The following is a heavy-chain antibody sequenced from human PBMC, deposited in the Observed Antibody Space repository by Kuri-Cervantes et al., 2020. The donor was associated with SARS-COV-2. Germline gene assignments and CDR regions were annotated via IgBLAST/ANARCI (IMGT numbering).Heavy chain of an antibody. CDR3: ARARTGTKIDYYYYMDV. J-gene: IGHJ6*03. CDR2: ISSSSSYI. CDR1: GFTFSSYS. D-gene: IGHD1-7*01. Sequence: GGSLRLSCAASGFTFSSYSMNWVRQAPGKGLEWVSSISSSSSYIYYADSVKGRFTISRDNAKNSLYLQMNSLRAEDTAVYYCARARTGTKIDYYYYMDVWGKGTTVTVSS. V-gene: IGHV3-21*01.